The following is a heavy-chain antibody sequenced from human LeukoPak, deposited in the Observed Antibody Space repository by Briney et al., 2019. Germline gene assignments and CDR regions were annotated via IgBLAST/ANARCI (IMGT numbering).Heavy chain of an antibody. J-gene: IGHJ5*02. CDR2: IRYDGGNK. Sequence: GGSLRLSCAASGFTFSDYDMHWVRQAPGKGLEWVAFIRYDGGNKYYADSVKGRFTISRDNSKNTLYLQMNSLRAEDTAVYYCAKGTKAVVATGNWFDPWGQGTLVTVSS. CDR1: GFTFSDYD. D-gene: IGHD6-19*01. CDR3: AKGTKAVVATGNWFDP. V-gene: IGHV3-30*02.